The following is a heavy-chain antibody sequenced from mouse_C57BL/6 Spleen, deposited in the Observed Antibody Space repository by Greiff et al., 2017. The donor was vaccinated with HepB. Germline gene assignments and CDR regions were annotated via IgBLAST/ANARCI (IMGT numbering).Heavy chain of an antibody. CDR1: GYTFTSYW. V-gene: IGHV1-7*01. Sequence: VQLQQSGAELAKPGASVKLSCKDSGYTFTSYWMHWVKPRPGQGLEWIGYINPSSGYTKYNQKFKDKATLTADKSSSTAYMQLSSLTYEDYAVYYCARSGIYYGNYAYFDYWGQGTTLTVSS. J-gene: IGHJ2*01. CDR3: ARSGIYYGNYAYFDY. D-gene: IGHD2-1*01. CDR2: INPSSGYT.